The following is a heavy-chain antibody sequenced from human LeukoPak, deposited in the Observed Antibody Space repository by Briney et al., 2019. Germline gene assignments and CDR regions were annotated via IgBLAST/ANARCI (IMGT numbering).Heavy chain of an antibody. CDR3: AKRSHMLGATNPNYYFDH. D-gene: IGHD1-26*01. V-gene: IGHV3-23*01. J-gene: IGHJ4*02. CDR2: ISITVGGT. CDR1: GFTFISYA. Sequence: PGGSLRLSCAASGFTFISYAMSWVRQAPGKGLEWVSAISITVGGTYYADSVKGRFTISRDNSKNTLYLQMNSLSAEDTAVYYCAKRSHMLGATNPNYYFDHWGQGTLVTVSS.